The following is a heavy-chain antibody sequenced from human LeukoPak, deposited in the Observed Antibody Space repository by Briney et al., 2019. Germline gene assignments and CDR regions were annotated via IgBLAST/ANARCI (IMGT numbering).Heavy chain of an antibody. CDR3: SGTAYYYMDV. CDR2: INHSGST. Sequence: KPSETLSLTCTVSGYSISSGYYWGWIRQPPGKGLEWIGEINHSGSTNYNPSLKSRVTISIDTSKNQFSLKLSSVSAADTAVYYCSGTAYYYMDVWGKGTTVTVSS. J-gene: IGHJ6*03. CDR1: GYSISSGYY. V-gene: IGHV4-38-2*02.